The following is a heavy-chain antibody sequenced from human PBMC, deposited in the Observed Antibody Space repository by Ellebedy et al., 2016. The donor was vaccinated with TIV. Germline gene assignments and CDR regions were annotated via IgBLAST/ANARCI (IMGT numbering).Heavy chain of an antibody. D-gene: IGHD2-2*01. V-gene: IGHV3-23*01. CDR2: TNQDATIR. Sequence: GGSLRLSCTASGFTFGDYAMSWVRQAPGKGLVWVSRTNQDATIRDYADSVKGRLTISRDNSKNTLYLQMNSLRAEDTAVYYCAKGDIVVVPAASVDYWGQGTLVTVSS. CDR3: AKGDIVVVPAASVDY. CDR1: GFTFGDYA. J-gene: IGHJ4*02.